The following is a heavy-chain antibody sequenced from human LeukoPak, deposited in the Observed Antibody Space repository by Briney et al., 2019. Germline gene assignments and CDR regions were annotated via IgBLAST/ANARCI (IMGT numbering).Heavy chain of an antibody. J-gene: IGHJ4*02. CDR2: INPNSGGT. CDR1: GYTFTGYY. D-gene: IGHD5-12*01. V-gene: IGHV1-2*02. Sequence: ASVKVSCKASGYTFTGYYMHWVRQAPGQGLEWMGWINPNSGGTNYAQKFQGRVTMTRDTSISTAYMELSRLRSDDTAVYYCARVFRDGYKIASLGYWGQGTLVTVSS. CDR3: ARVFRDGYKIASLGY.